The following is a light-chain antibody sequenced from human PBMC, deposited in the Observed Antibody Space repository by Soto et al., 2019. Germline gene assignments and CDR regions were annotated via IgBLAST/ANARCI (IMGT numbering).Light chain of an antibody. CDR3: QKYNNAPRT. CDR2: AAS. Sequence: DIQMTQSPSSLSASVGDTVTITCLASQGISKYLAWYQQKPGQVPNLQIYAASTLQSGVPSRVSGSGYGTDFTLTISSRRPEDVATYYCQKYNNAPRTFGQGTKVEI. CDR1: QGISKY. J-gene: IGKJ1*01. V-gene: IGKV1-27*01.